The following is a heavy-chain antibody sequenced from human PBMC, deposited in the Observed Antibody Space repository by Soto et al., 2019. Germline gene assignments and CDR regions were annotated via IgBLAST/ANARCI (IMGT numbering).Heavy chain of an antibody. J-gene: IGHJ4*02. D-gene: IGHD4-17*01. V-gene: IGHV3-7*01. Sequence: GGSLRLSCAASGFTFSSYWMSWVRQAPGKGLEWVANIKQDGSEKYYVDSVKGRFTISRDNAKNSLYLQMNSLRAEDTAVYYCAREEFRFDYGDCRFYFRGQGTLVTVSS. CDR1: GFTFSSYW. CDR2: IKQDGSEK. CDR3: AREEFRFDYGDCRFYF.